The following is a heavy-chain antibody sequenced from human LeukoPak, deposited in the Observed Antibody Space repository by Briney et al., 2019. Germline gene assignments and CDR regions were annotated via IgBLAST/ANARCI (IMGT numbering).Heavy chain of an antibody. D-gene: IGHD3-16*02. J-gene: IGHJ4*02. V-gene: IGHV4-38-2*02. Sequence: PSETLSLTCTVSGYSISSGYYWGWIRQSPVKGLEWIGNLDFSGRTNYNPSLKSRVTLSIDTSQTQFSLRLTSVTAADTAVYYCVTSVTVTFTPPAYWGRGALVTVSS. CDR1: GYSISSGYY. CDR2: LDFSGRT. CDR3: VTSVTVTFTPPAY.